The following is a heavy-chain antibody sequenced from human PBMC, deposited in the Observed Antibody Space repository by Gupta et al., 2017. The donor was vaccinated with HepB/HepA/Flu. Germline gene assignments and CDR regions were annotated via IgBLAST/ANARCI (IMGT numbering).Heavy chain of an antibody. CDR1: GDSISSTKW. CDR3: ASRPYGSGYYGDF. CDR2: IHHSGIT. Sequence: QVQLQESGPGLVKPSGTLSLTCAVSGDSISSTKWWGWVRQPPGKGLEWIGEIHHSGITNYNPSLKSRVTMSVDKSKNLFSLKLSSVTAADTAVFYCASRPYGSGYYGDFWGQGTLVTVSS. V-gene: IGHV4-4*02. D-gene: IGHD6-19*01. J-gene: IGHJ4*02.